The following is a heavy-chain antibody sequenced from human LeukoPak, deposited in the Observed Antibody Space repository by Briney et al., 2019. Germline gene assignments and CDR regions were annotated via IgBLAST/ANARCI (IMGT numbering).Heavy chain of an antibody. V-gene: IGHV3-23*01. D-gene: IGHD4-17*01. Sequence: GRCLRLSCAASGFTFSSYAMSWVRQAPGKGLEWFSFISDSGGSTYYADSVKGRFTISRDKSKNTLYLQMNSLRAEDTAVYYCAKVDYGDYYFDCWGQGTLVTVSS. CDR1: GFTFSSYA. J-gene: IGHJ4*02. CDR2: ISDSGGST. CDR3: AKVDYGDYYFDC.